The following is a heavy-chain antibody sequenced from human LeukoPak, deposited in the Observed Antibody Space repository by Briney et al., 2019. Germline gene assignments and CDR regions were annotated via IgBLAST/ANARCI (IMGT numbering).Heavy chain of an antibody. V-gene: IGHV1-2*04. D-gene: IGHD3-10*01. CDR2: INPNNGGT. CDR1: GYTLTDYH. J-gene: IGHJ4*02. Sequence: GASVKVSCKASGYTLTDYHVHWVRQAPGQGLEWMGWINPNNGGTYYVQKFQGWVTMTRDTSIGTVYMELNRLTSDDTAVYYCARDNYGSGNDYWGQGTLVTVPS. CDR3: ARDNYGSGNDY.